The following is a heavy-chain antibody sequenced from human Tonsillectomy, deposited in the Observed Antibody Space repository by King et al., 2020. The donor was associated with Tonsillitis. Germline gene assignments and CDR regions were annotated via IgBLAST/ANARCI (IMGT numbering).Heavy chain of an antibody. CDR2: INHSGST. CDR3: ARVSSGPAVAGTDRHYYYYMDV. V-gene: IGHV4-34*01. CDR1: GGSFSGYY. D-gene: IGHD6-19*01. J-gene: IGHJ6*03. Sequence: VQLQQWGAGLLKPSETLSLTCAVYGGSFSGYYWSWIRQPPGKGLEWIGEINHSGSTNYNPSLKSRVTIPVDTSKNQFSLKLSSVTAADTAVYYCARVSSGPAVAGTDRHYYYYMDVWGNGTTVTVSS.